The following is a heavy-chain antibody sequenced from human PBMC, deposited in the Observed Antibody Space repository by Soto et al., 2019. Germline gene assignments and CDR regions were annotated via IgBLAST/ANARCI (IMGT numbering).Heavy chain of an antibody. CDR2: ISSSSSYI. V-gene: IGHV3-21*01. CDR3: ARARGTIMINPLSCLDV. J-gene: IGHJ6*02. D-gene: IGHD3-16*01. Sequence: GGSLRLSCAASGFTFSSYSMNWVRQAPGKGLEWVSSISSSSSYIYYADSVKGRFTTSRDNAKNSLYLQMNSLRAEDTAVYYCARARGTIMINPLSCLDVWGQGTTVTVSS. CDR1: GFTFSSYS.